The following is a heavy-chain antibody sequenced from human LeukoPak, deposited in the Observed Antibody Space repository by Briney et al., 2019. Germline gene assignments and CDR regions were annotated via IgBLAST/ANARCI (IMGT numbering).Heavy chain of an antibody. CDR1: GGSISSGGYY. D-gene: IGHD2-21*02. CDR2: IYYSGST. V-gene: IGHV4-31*03. Sequence: SQTLSLTCTVSGGSISSGGYYWSWIRQHPGKGLEWIGYIYYSGSTYYNPSLKSRVTISVDTSKNQFSLKLSSVTAADTAVYYCARGGDCVPGPCYYGMDVWGQGTTVTVSS. J-gene: IGHJ6*02. CDR3: ARGGDCVPGPCYYGMDV.